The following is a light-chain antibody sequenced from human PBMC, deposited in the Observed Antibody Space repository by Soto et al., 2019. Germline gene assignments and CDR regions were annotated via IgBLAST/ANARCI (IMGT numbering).Light chain of an antibody. CDR1: QSVSSK. J-gene: IGKJ4*01. V-gene: IGKV3-15*01. CDR3: QQYNDWPPA. Sequence: ETVMTQSPATLSLSPGERATLSCRARQSVSSKLVWYQQKPGQAPRFLIYGASTRATGIPARFRGSGSGTEFTLTIDSLQYEEFAVYYCQQYNDWPPAFGGGTKVEIK. CDR2: GAS.